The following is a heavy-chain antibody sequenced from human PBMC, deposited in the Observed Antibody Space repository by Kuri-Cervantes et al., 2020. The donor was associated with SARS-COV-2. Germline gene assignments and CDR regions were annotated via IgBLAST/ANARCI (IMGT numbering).Heavy chain of an antibody. V-gene: IGHV5-51*01. Sequence: KVSCKGSGYSFTGYWIAWVRQMPGKGLECMGIIYPGDSDTRDSPSFQGQVTISADKSINTAYLQWSSLKASDTAMYYCARPTRGKLDWGPGTLVTVSS. D-gene: IGHD1-7*01. J-gene: IGHJ4*02. CDR3: ARPTRGKLD. CDR1: GYSFTGYW. CDR2: IYPGDSDT.